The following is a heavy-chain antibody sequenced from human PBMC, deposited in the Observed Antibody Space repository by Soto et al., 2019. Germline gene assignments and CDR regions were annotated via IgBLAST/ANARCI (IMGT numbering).Heavy chain of an antibody. Sequence: SETLSLTCAVSGGSISSGGYSWSWIRQPPGKGLEWIGYIYHSGSTYYNPSLKSRVTISVDTSKNQFSLKLSSVTAADTAVYYCARDLQYSRLFYGMDVWGQGTTVNVSS. CDR2: IYHSGST. J-gene: IGHJ6*02. CDR1: GGSISSGGYS. CDR3: ARDLQYSRLFYGMDV. V-gene: IGHV4-30-2*01. D-gene: IGHD6-13*01.